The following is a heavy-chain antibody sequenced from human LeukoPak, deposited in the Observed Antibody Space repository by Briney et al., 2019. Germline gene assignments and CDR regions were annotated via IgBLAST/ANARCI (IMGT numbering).Heavy chain of an antibody. V-gene: IGHV1-18*01. CDR1: GYTFSSYG. CDR2: ISAYNGNT. Sequence: ASVKVSCKASGYTFSSYGISWVRQAPGQGLEWMGWISAYNGNTNYAQKLQGRVTMTTDTSTNTAYMELRSLRSDDTAVYYCARFEEYSSSSWYAFDYWGQGTLVTVSS. CDR3: ARFEEYSSSSWYAFDY. J-gene: IGHJ4*02. D-gene: IGHD6-13*01.